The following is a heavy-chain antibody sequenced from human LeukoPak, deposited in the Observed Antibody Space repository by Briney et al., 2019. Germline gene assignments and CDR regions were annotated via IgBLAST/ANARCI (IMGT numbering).Heavy chain of an antibody. CDR3: ARGGGLDV. CDR2: INHNGNVN. D-gene: IGHD3-16*01. J-gene: IGHJ6*02. Sequence: GGSLRLSCAASGFTFSSYWMNWARQAPGKGLEWVVSINHNGNVNYYVDSVKGRFTISRDNAKNSLYLQVSNLRAEDTAVYFCARGGGLDVWGQGATVTVSS. V-gene: IGHV3-7*03. CDR1: GFTFSSYW.